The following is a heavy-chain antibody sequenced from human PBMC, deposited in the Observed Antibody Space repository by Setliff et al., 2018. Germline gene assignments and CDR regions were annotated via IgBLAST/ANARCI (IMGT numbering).Heavy chain of an antibody. V-gene: IGHV1-46*01. CDR2: INLGGGNT. CDR1: GYTFTSYY. D-gene: IGHD7-27*01. Sequence: ASVKVSCKASGYTFTSYYVHWVRQAPGQGLEWMGLINLGGGNTNYAQKFQGRVTMTTDTSTSTAYMELRSLRSDDTAVYYCARVWGDAFEIWGQGTMVTVSS. CDR3: ARVWGDAFEI. J-gene: IGHJ3*02.